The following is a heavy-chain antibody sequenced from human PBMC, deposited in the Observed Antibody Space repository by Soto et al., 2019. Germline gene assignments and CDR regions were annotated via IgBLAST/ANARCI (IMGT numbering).Heavy chain of an antibody. CDR1: GDSITSPDYS. J-gene: IGHJ4*02. V-gene: IGHV4-30-2*01. CDR3: ASRRPPRATTVITYAYVDY. D-gene: IGHD4-4*01. Sequence: QLQLQESGSGLVKPSQTLSLTCAVSGDSITSPDYSWSWIRQPQGKGLEWIGYISPNGNTYYNTSLQILVTISPHGSRRQSFLHLTSVTAADTAVYYCASRRPPRATTVITYAYVDYWGQGNLVSVSS. CDR2: ISPNGNT.